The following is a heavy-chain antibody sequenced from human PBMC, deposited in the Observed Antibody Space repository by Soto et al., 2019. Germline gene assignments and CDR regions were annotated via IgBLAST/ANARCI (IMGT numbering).Heavy chain of an antibody. CDR3: ARIYYYDSSGSFDY. CDR2: IFSNDEK. D-gene: IGHD3-22*01. V-gene: IGHV2-26*01. J-gene: IGHJ4*02. CDR1: GFSLSNARMG. Sequence: GSGPTLVNPTETLTLTCTVSGFSLSNARMGVSWIRQPPGKALEWLAHIFSNDEKSYSTSLKSRLTISKDTSKSQVVLTMTNMDPVDTATYYCARIYYYDSSGSFDYWGQGTLVTVSS.